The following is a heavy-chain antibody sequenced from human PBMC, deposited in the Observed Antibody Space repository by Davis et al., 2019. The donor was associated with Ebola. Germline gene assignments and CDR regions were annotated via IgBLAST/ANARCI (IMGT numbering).Heavy chain of an antibody. Sequence: ASVKVSCKASGYTFTSYGISWVRQATGQGLEWMGWMNPNSGNTGYAQKFQGRVTMTRNTSISTAYMELSSLRSEDTAVYYCARDSFIRGGQAYYYGSGSYYNGDYYYYGMDVWGQGTTVTVSS. J-gene: IGHJ6*02. CDR2: MNPNSGNT. V-gene: IGHV1-8*02. D-gene: IGHD3-10*01. CDR1: GYTFTSYG. CDR3: ARDSFIRGGQAYYYGSGSYYNGDYYYYGMDV.